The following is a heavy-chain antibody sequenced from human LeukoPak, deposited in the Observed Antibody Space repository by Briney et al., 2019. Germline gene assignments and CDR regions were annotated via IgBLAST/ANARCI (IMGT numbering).Heavy chain of an antibody. J-gene: IGHJ4*02. Sequence: SETLSLTCTVSGGSISISNYYWGWIRQPPGKGLEWIGSMSYSGRTYYNPSLKTRVTVSLDTSKNQFSLNLSSVTAADTAVYYCARAGGYSYGLDWGQGTLVTVSS. V-gene: IGHV4-39*07. CDR2: MSYSGRT. CDR1: GGSISISNYY. CDR3: ARAGGYSYGLD. D-gene: IGHD5-18*01.